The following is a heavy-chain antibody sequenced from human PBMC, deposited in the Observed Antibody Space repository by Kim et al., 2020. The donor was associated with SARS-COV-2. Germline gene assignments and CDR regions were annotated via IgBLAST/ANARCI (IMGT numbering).Heavy chain of an antibody. CDR3: ARDDRISFFRAGFFDV. CDR1: GYTFNSYS. V-gene: IGHV7-4-1*02. CDR2: INTNTGHP. J-gene: IGHJ2*01. D-gene: IGHD3-3*02. Sequence: ASVKVSCKASGYTFNSYSINWVRQVPGQGLEWMGWINTNTGHPTYAQGFTSRFVFSLDTSVSTSYLQIRSLKAGDSAIYYCARDDRISFFRAGFFDVWGRGTLITVSS.